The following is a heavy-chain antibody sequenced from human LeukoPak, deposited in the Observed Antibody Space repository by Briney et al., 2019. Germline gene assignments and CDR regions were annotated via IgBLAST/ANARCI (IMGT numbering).Heavy chain of an antibody. D-gene: IGHD2-21*01. Sequence: SETLSLTCTVSGGSISSGGYYWSWIRQHPGKGLEWIGYIYYSGSTYYNPSLKSRVTISVDTSENQFSLKLSSVTAADTAVYYCARALFRTSLDAFDIWGQGAMVTVSS. CDR3: ARALFRTSLDAFDI. J-gene: IGHJ3*02. V-gene: IGHV4-31*03. CDR2: IYYSGST. CDR1: GGSISSGGYY.